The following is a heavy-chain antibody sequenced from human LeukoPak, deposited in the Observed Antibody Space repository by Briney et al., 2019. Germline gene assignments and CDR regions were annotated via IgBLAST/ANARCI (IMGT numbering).Heavy chain of an antibody. J-gene: IGHJ4*02. V-gene: IGHV3-30*02. CDR3: ASWYGFDY. CDR1: GFTFSSYA. CDR2: ILFDGTNE. D-gene: IGHD6-13*01. Sequence: GGSLRLSCAASGFTFSSYAMSWVRQAPGKGLEWVAFILFDGTNEYYADSVKGRFTISRDNSKNTLYLQMNSLRAEDTAVYYCASWYGFDYWGKGTLVIVSS.